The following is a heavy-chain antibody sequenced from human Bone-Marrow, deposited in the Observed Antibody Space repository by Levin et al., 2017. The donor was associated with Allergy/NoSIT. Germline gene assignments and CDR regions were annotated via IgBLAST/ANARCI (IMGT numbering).Heavy chain of an antibody. D-gene: IGHD2-2*01. CDR1: GFSLSTSGMC. CDR2: IDWDDDK. J-gene: IGHJ6*02. Sequence: SGPTLVKPTQTLTLTCTFSGFSLSTSGMCVSWIRQPPGKALEWLALIDWDDDKYYSTSLKTRLTISKDTSKNQVVLTMTNMDPVDTATYYCARMKRVVVPAAIYYYYGMDVWGQGTTVTVSS. CDR3: ARMKRVVVPAAIYYYYGMDV. V-gene: IGHV2-70*01.